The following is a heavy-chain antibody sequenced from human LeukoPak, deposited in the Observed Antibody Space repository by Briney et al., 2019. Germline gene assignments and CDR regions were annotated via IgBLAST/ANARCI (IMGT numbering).Heavy chain of an antibody. CDR3: ARQNTPHGNFDY. CDR2: IGVAANT. J-gene: IGHJ4*02. V-gene: IGHV3-13*01. Sequence: PGGSLRLSCAASGFTFSSYDMHWVRQPPGKGLEWVSAIGVAANTFYSGSVKGRFTISRENAKNSLFLLMTSLRADDTAVYYCARQNTPHGNFDYWGQGILVTVSS. CDR1: GFTFSSYD. D-gene: IGHD1-26*01.